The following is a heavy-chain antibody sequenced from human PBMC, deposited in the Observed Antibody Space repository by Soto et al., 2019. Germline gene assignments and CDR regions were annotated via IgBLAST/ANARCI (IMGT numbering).Heavy chain of an antibody. CDR2: INPNTGVT. D-gene: IGHD3-10*01. CDR1: GYTFTGYY. CDR3: AGAAVGGEYYYFDY. V-gene: IGHV1-2*02. Sequence: ASVKVSCKASGYTFTGYYIHWVRQAPGQGLEWMGWINPNTGVTKYAQKFQGRVIMTRGTSISTAYMHLSSLTSDDTAIYYCAGAAVGGEYYYFDYWGQGTLVTVSS. J-gene: IGHJ4*02.